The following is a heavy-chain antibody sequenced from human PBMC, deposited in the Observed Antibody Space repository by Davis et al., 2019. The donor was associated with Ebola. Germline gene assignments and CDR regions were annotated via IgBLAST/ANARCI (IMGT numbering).Heavy chain of an antibody. D-gene: IGHD1-7*01. J-gene: IGHJ5*02. V-gene: IGHV1-3*01. CDR1: GYIFTSYA. CDR3: ARDGRYNWNYGWFDP. CDR2: INAGNGNT. Sequence: AASVKVSCKASGYIFTSYAMHWVRQAPGQRLEWMGWINAGNGNTKYSQKFQGRVTITRDTSASTAYMELSSLRSEDTAVYYCARDGRYNWNYGWFDPWGQGTLVTVSS.